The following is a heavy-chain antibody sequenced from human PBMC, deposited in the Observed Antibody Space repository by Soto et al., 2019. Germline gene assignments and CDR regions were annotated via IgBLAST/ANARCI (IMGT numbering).Heavy chain of an antibody. CDR2: ISSSSSTI. CDR3: ARELYGSGSFSDY. D-gene: IGHD3-10*01. J-gene: IGHJ4*02. CDR1: GFTFSSYS. Sequence: GGSLRLSCAASGFTFSSYSMNWVRQAPGKGLEWVSYISSSSSTIYYADSVKGRFTISRDNAKNSLYLQMNSLRAEDTAVYYCARELYGSGSFSDYWGQGTLVTVSS. V-gene: IGHV3-48*01.